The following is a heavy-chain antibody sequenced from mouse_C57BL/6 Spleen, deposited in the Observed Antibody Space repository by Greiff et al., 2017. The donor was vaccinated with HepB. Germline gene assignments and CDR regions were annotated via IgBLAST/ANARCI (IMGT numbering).Heavy chain of an antibody. D-gene: IGHD1-1*01. CDR3: ARSGHGSSYWYFDV. CDR2: IDPTSGGT. Sequence: QVQLQQPGAELVKPGAAVKLSCKASGYTLTSYWMHWVKQRPGRGLEWIGRIDPTSGGTKCNEKFKSKATLTVDQPSSTAYRQLSSLTSEDSAVYYWARSGHGSSYWYFDVWGTGTTVTVSS. J-gene: IGHJ1*03. CDR1: GYTLTSYW. V-gene: IGHV1-72*01.